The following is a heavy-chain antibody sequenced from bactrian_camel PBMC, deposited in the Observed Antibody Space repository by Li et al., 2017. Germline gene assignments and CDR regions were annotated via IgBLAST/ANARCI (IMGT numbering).Heavy chain of an antibody. D-gene: IGHD3*01. Sequence: VQLVESGGGSVQAGGSLTLSCSVSGYKHTTYCAGWFRLPPGRAPAEREGIAAIRNSGGETWYHDSVKGRFTNSRDNAKDTLYLQMNSLKIEDTAVYYCALGSSRQATMTARGKGTQVTVS. CDR1: GYKHTTYC. V-gene: IGHV3S31*01. CDR2: IRNSGGET. J-gene: IGHJ4*01.